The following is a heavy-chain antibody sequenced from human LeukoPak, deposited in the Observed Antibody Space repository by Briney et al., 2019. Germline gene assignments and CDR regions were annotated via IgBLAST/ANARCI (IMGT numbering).Heavy chain of an antibody. CDR1: GFTFSSYA. J-gene: IGHJ4*02. V-gene: IGHV3-23*01. Sequence: GGSLRLSCTASGFTFSSYAMSWVRQAPGKGLEWVSVISGSGGSTYYGDSVKGRFTISRDNSKNTLYLQMNSLRAEDTAVYYCAKDGVVTITFDYWGQGTLVTVSS. D-gene: IGHD3-16*01. CDR3: AKDGVVTITFDY. CDR2: ISGSGGST.